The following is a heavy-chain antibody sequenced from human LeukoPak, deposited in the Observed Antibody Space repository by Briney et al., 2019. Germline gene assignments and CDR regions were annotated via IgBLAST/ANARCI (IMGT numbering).Heavy chain of an antibody. D-gene: IGHD2-21*01. V-gene: IGHV4-59*01. CDR2: VFYSGIT. Sequence: SETLSLTCSVSGVSFSSYYWNWIRQPPGKGLEWIGFVFYSGITNYNPSLKSRVTISVDTSKNQFSLKLSSVTAADTAVYYCARDSLFDSLAYWGQGALVTVSS. CDR1: GVSFSSYY. CDR3: ARDSLFDSLAY. J-gene: IGHJ4*02.